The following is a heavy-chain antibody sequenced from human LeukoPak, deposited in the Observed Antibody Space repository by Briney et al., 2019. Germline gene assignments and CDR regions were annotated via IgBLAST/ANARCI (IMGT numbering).Heavy chain of an antibody. CDR2: ISYSGST. Sequence: SETLSLTCIASGGSISSYYWNWIRQPPGKGLEWIGYISYSGSTNYNPSLKSRVTISVDTSKNQFSLKLSSVTAADTAVYYCARGYSYVYFDYWGQGTLSPSPQ. CDR1: GGSISSYY. CDR3: ARGYSYVYFDY. J-gene: IGHJ4*02. V-gene: IGHV4-59*01. D-gene: IGHD5-18*01.